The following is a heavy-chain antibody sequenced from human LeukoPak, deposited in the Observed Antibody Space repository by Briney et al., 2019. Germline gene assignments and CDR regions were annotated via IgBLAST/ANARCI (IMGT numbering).Heavy chain of an antibody. J-gene: IGHJ5*02. Sequence: SQTLSLTCILPGGSICSGGYYWSWIRQHPGKGLEWIGYIYYSGSTYYNPSLKSRVTISVDTSKNQFSLKLSSVTAADTAVYYCASITGTTRWFDPWGQGTLVTVSS. V-gene: IGHV4-31*03. CDR3: ASITGTTRWFDP. CDR2: IYYSGST. D-gene: IGHD1-7*01. CDR1: GGSICSGGYY.